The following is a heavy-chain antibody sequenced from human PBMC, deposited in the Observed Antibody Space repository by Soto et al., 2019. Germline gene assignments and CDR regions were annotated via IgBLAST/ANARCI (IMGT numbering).Heavy chain of an antibody. CDR2: IKSKTDGGTT. CDR1: GFTFSNAW. D-gene: IGHD4-17*01. Sequence: EVQLVESGGGLVKPGGSLRLSCAASGFTFSNAWMSWVRQAPGKGLEWVGRIKSKTDGGTTDYAAPVKGRFTISRDASKHTQYLQMNSLKTEDTAVYYGTTDLDRPAFVVDYDYYCHDYMDVWGKGTTVTVSS. V-gene: IGHV3-15*01. CDR3: TTDLDRPAFVVDYDYYCHDYMDV. J-gene: IGHJ6*03.